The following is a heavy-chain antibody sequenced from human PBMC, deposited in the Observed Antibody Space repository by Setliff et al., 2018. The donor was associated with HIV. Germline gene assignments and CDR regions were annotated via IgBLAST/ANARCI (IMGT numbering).Heavy chain of an antibody. V-gene: IGHV3-30*07. CDR2: MSYDGNNK. CDR3: AKHECSGGCYYYMDV. J-gene: IGHJ6*03. CDR1: GFIFSSYA. Sequence: PGGSLRLSCAASGFIFSSYAMHWVRQAPGRGLEWVAVMSYDGNNKYYADSVKGRFTISRDKSKNTLYLQLNSLRAEDTAVYYCAKHECSGGCYYYMDVWGKGIMVTVSS. D-gene: IGHD2-15*01.